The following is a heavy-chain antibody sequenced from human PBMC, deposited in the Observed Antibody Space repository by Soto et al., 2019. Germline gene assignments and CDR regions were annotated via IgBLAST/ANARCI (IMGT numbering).Heavy chain of an antibody. D-gene: IGHD2-15*01. V-gene: IGHV4-39*07. Sequence: PSETLSLTCNVSGVSISSTSYNWGWIRQPPGKGLEWIGTLDYSGTAHYNPSLKSRINISADPSKNQVSLTLTSVRGYCTTSPCSGDFQFWGQGTLVTVSS. CDR1: GVSISSTSYN. CDR2: LDYSGTA. CDR3: GDFQF. J-gene: IGHJ1*01.